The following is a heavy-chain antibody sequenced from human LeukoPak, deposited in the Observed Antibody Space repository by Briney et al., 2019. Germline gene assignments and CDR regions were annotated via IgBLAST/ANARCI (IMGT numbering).Heavy chain of an antibody. J-gene: IGHJ2*01. D-gene: IGHD2-21*02. Sequence: PSETLSLTCAVSGGSISSGGYSWSWIRQPPGKGLEWIGYIYHSGSAYYNPSLKSRVTISVDRSKNQFSLKLSSVTAADTAVYYCARERHLAYCGGDCYSGYWYFDLWGRGTLVTVSS. CDR1: GGSISSGGYS. V-gene: IGHV4-30-2*01. CDR3: ARERHLAYCGGDCYSGYWYFDL. CDR2: IYHSGSA.